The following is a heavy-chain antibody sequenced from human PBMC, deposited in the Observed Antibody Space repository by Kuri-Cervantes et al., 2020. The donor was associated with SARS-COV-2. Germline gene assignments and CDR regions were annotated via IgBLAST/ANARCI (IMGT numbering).Heavy chain of an antibody. CDR2: IYYSGST. D-gene: IGHD3-22*01. J-gene: IGHJ4*02. CDR3: ARGDTYYYDSSGYWVY. V-gene: IGHV4-39*01. Sequence: SETLSLTCTVSGGSISSSSYYWGWIRQPPGKGLEWIGSIYYSGSTYYNPSLKGRVTISVDTSKNQFSLKLSSVTAADTAVYYCARGDTYYYDSSGYWVYWGQGTLVTVSS. CDR1: GGSISSSSYY.